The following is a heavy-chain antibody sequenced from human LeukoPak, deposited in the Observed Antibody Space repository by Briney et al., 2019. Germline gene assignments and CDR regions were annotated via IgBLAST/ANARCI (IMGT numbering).Heavy chain of an antibody. CDR1: GGSISPYY. CDR2: IYYTGST. V-gene: IGHV4-59*01. J-gene: IGHJ4*02. CDR3: TRGLRGGDYQLLPFGY. Sequence: PSETLSLTCTVSGGSISPYYWSWIRQSPGKGLEYIGYIYYTGSTNYNPSLKSRVTISLDTSNNQFSLILSSVTAADTAVYYRTRGLRGGDYQLLPFGYWGQGTLVTVSS. D-gene: IGHD1-26*01.